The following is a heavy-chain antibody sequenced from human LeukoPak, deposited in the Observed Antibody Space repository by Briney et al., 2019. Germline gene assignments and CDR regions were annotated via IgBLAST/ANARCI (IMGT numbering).Heavy chain of an antibody. CDR1: GGSISSSSYY. D-gene: IGHD4-17*01. CDR3: ARDRFRYGDYIDY. Sequence: SETLSLTCTVSGGSISSSSYYWGWIRQPPGKGLEWIGSIYYSGSTYYNPSLKSRLSTSVDTSNNQFSLNLTSVTAADTAVYYCARDRFRYGDYIDYWGQGTLVTVSS. CDR2: IYYSGST. J-gene: IGHJ4*02. V-gene: IGHV4-39*07.